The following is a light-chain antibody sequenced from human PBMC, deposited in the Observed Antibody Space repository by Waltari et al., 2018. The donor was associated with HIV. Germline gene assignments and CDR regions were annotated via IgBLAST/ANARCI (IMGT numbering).Light chain of an antibody. Sequence: IGLTQSPATLSLSPGGTATLSCMASQSVSSYLAWYQQKPGQAPRLLINEASNRATGIPARFSGSGSGTDFTLTISSLEPEDFAVYYCQQRSNWPPTFGGGTKVEIK. CDR3: QQRSNWPPT. V-gene: IGKV3-11*01. J-gene: IGKJ4*01. CDR1: QSVSSY. CDR2: EAS.